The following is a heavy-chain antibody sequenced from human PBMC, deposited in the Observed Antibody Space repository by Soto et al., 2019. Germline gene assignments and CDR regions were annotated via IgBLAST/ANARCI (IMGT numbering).Heavy chain of an antibody. V-gene: IGHV3-11*01. J-gene: IGHJ4*03. CDR3: ASSVAGTARPAGSFLF. CDR2: ISSSGSTI. CDR1: GGTFSHYY. Sequence: PGGALRLRSAGSGGTFSHYYMSLIRQALGKGLGWVSYISSSGSTIYYADSVKGRFTISRDNAKNSLYLQMNSLRAEDTAVYYCASSVAGTARPAGSFLFWRQATLVTVPP. D-gene: IGHD6-19*01.